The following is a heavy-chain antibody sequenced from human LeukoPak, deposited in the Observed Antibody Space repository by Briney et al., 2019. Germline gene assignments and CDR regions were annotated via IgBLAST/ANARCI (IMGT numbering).Heavy chain of an antibody. Sequence: PGGSLRLSCTASGFTLRSFNMNWVRQAPGKGLEWVSHISPRSDIISYADSVKGRFTISRDKAKNSLYLHMNSLRADDMAVYYCVRDNDWAFDYWGQGTLVPVSS. D-gene: IGHD3-9*01. CDR2: ISPRSDII. J-gene: IGHJ4*02. CDR1: GFTLRSFN. CDR3: VRDNDWAFDY. V-gene: IGHV3-48*01.